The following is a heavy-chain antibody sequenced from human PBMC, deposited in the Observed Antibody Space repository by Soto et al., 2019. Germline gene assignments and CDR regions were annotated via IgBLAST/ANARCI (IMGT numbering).Heavy chain of an antibody. V-gene: IGHV4-59*12. Sequence: SETLSLTCTVSGGSISSYYWSWIRQPPGKGLEWIGYIYYSGSTNYNPSLKSRVTISVDTSKNQFSLKLSSVTAADTAVYYCARTLGMAGNRGYCSSTSCYGIRVNWFDPWGQGTLVTVSS. CDR2: IYYSGST. CDR3: ARTLGMAGNRGYCSSTSCYGIRVNWFDP. CDR1: GGSISSYY. D-gene: IGHD2-2*01. J-gene: IGHJ5*02.